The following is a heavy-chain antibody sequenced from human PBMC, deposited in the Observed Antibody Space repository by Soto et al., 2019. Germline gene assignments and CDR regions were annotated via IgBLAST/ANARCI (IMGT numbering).Heavy chain of an antibody. CDR1: GFSLSTSGVG. V-gene: IGHV2-5*01. J-gene: IGHJ4*02. CDR3: AHGRWFGELLEVGPLDY. CDR2: IYWNDDK. Sequence: VSGPTLVNPTQTLTLTCTFSGFSLSTSGVGVGWIRQPPGKALEWLALIYWNDDKRYSPSLKSRLTITKDTSKNQVVLTMTNMDPVDTATYYCAHGRWFGELLEVGPLDYLGQGTLVTVSS. D-gene: IGHD3-10*01.